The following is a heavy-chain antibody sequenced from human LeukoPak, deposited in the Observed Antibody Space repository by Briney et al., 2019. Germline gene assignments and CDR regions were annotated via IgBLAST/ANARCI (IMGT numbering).Heavy chain of an antibody. CDR2: MYTSGNT. CDR1: GASISSNY. J-gene: IGHJ4*02. CDR3: ANGANSGSYFED. Sequence: SETLSLTCTVSGASISSNYWSWIRQPAGKGLEWIGRMYTSGNTNYSHSLKSRVTMSVNTSKNQFSLNLTSVTAADTAVYYCANGANSGSYFEDWGQGTLVTVSS. V-gene: IGHV4-4*07. D-gene: IGHD1-26*01.